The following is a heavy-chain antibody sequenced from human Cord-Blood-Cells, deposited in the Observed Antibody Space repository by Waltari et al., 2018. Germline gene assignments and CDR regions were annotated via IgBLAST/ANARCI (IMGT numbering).Heavy chain of an antibody. CDR1: GGSLSSYY. V-gene: IGHV4-59*08. D-gene: IGHD6-6*01. CDR2: IYYSGST. Sequence: QVQLQESGPGLVKPSETLSLTCTVSGGSLSSYYLSWIRQPPGKGLEWIGYIYYSGSTNYNPSLKSRVTISVDTSKNQFSLKLSSVTAADTAVYYCARHRMSSSSLGYWGQGTLVTVSS. J-gene: IGHJ4*02. CDR3: ARHRMSSSSLGY.